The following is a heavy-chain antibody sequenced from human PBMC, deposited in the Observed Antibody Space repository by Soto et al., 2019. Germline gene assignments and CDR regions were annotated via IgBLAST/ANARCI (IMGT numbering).Heavy chain of an antibody. V-gene: IGHV3-21*01. CDR3: ARSPPYYYGSGSYYSPWNYYYYGMDV. J-gene: IGHJ6*02. D-gene: IGHD3-10*01. CDR2: ISSSSSYI. Sequence: PGGSLRLSCAASGFTFSSYSMNWVRQAPGKGLEWVSSISSSSSYIYYADSVKGRFTISRDNAKNSLYLQMNSLRAEDTAVYYCARSPPYYYGSGSYYSPWNYYYYGMDVWGQGTTVTVSS. CDR1: GFTFSSYS.